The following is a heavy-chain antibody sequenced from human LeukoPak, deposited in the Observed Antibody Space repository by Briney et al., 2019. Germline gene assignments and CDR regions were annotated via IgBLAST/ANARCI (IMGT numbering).Heavy chain of an antibody. CDR3: ARRIGSCGGGSCYFYGMDV. V-gene: IGHV2-70*11. CDR1: GFSLSTSGMC. J-gene: IGHJ6*02. Sequence: SGPALVKPTQTLTLTCTFSGFSLSTSGMCVSWIRQPPGKALEWLARIDWDGDKYYSTSLKTRLTVSKDTSKNLVVLTMTNVDPVDTATYYCARRIGSCGGGSCYFYGMDVWGQGTTVTVSS. CDR2: IDWDGDK. D-gene: IGHD2-15*01.